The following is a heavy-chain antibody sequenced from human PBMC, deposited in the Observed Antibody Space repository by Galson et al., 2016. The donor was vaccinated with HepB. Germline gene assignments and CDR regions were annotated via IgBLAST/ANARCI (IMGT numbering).Heavy chain of an antibody. CDR1: GDSISTTPW. CDR3: ARGQIYYYYGMDI. CDR2: IYYSGST. J-gene: IGHJ6*02. Sequence: SETLSLTCAVSGDSISTTPWWTWVRQPPGKGLEWIGEIYYSGSTTYNPSFESRLTISVDRSKNQFSLTLSSVTAADTAVYYCARGQIYYYYGMDIWGQGTTVTVSS. V-gene: IGHV4-4*02.